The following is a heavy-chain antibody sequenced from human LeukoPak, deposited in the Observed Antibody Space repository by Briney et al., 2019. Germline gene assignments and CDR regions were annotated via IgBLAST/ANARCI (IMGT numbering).Heavy chain of an antibody. V-gene: IGHV3-30*02. Sequence: GGSLRLSCAASGFTFSRYGMHWVRQAPGKGLEWVTFIRYDGINKYYADSVKGRFTISRDNSKNTLYLQMNSLRAEDTAVYYCARDRTYYYDSSGYFDAFDIWGQGTMVTVSS. CDR3: ARDRTYYYDSSGYFDAFDI. J-gene: IGHJ3*02. D-gene: IGHD3-22*01. CDR1: GFTFSRYG. CDR2: IRYDGINK.